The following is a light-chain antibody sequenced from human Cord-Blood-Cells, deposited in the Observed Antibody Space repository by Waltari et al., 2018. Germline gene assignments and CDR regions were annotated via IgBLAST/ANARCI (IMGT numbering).Light chain of an antibody. Sequence: QSALTQPAPVSGSPGQSITISCTGTSSDVGGYNYVSWYQQHPGKAPKLMIYAVSNRPSGVSNRFSGSKSGNTASLTISGLQAEDEADYYCSSYTSSSTLVFGGGTKLTVL. CDR1: SSDVGGYNY. CDR3: SSYTSSSTLV. CDR2: AVS. J-gene: IGLJ2*01. V-gene: IGLV2-14*01.